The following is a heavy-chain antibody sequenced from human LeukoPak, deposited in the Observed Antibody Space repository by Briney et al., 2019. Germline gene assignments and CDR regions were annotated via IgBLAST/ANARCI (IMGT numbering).Heavy chain of an antibody. J-gene: IGHJ5*02. Sequence: GGSLRLSCAASGFTLSGYSMNWVRQAPGKGLEWVSSISSSSSYIYYSDSVKGRFTISRDNAKNSMYLQMNSLRAEDTAVYYCARCGGGNPRWFDPWGQGTLVTVSS. D-gene: IGHD4-23*01. CDR2: ISSSSSYI. CDR3: ARCGGGNPRWFDP. CDR1: GFTLSGYS. V-gene: IGHV3-21*01.